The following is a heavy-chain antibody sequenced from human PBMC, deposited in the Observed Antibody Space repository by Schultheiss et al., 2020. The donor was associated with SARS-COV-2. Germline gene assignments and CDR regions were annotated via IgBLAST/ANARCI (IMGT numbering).Heavy chain of an antibody. CDR2: INHSGST. D-gene: IGHD3-22*01. CDR3: AISPNYYDSSGYAP. Sequence: SETLSLTCTVSGGSISGYYWGWIRQPPGKGLEWIGEINHSGSTNYNPSLKSRVTISVDTSKNQFSLKLSSVTAADTAVYYCAISPNYYDSSGYAPWPLGTLVTVSS. J-gene: IGHJ5*02. V-gene: IGHV4-34*01. CDR1: GGSISGYY.